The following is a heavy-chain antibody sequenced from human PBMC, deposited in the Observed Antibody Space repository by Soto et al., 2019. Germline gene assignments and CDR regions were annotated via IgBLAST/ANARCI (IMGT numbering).Heavy chain of an antibody. CDR3: ARDEHLYDFWSGYPLGMDV. CDR2: ISSSGSTI. V-gene: IGHV3-48*03. D-gene: IGHD3-3*01. Sequence: GGSLRLSCAASGFTFSSYEMNWVRQAPGKGLEWVSYISSSGSTIYYADSVKGRFTISRDNAKNSLYLQMNSLRAEDTAVYYCARDEHLYDFWSGYPLGMDVWGQGTTVTV. J-gene: IGHJ6*02. CDR1: GFTFSSYE.